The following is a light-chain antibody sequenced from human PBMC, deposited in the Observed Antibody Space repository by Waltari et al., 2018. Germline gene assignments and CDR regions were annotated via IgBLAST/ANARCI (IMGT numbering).Light chain of an antibody. CDR3: SSYTPTSILV. Sequence: QSALTQPASVSGSPGQSLTLSCSGTSSDVGSYNYVPCSQQHPGTPPRLLIYDVTKRPSGVSGRFSGSKSGNTASLTISGLQPEDEADYFCSSYTPTSILVFGGGTKLTV. V-gene: IGLV2-14*03. CDR1: SSDVGSYNY. J-gene: IGLJ2*01. CDR2: DVT.